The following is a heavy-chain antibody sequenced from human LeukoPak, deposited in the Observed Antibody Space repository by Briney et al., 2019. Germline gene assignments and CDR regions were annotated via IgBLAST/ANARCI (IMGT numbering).Heavy chain of an antibody. Sequence: GGSLRLSCAASGFTFSSYWMHWVRQAPGKGLVWVSRIKYDASSTDYADSVKGRFTISRDSSKNTLYLQMNSLRAEDTAVYYCAKDFWSGYRDPHFDYWGQGTLVTVSS. V-gene: IGHV3-74*01. CDR2: IKYDASST. CDR3: AKDFWSGYRDPHFDY. CDR1: GFTFSSYW. D-gene: IGHD3-3*01. J-gene: IGHJ4*02.